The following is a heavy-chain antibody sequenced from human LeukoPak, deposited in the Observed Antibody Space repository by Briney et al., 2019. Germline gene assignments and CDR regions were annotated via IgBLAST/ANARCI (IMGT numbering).Heavy chain of an antibody. CDR2: ISTGSGTI. J-gene: IGHJ4*02. V-gene: IGHV3-48*02. CDR1: GFTFSSHS. Sequence: PGGSLRLSCAPSGFTFSSHSMNWVRQAPGKGLEWVSFISTGSGTIYYADSVKGRLTISRDNAQNSLYLQMNSLRDEDTAVYYCATKLYGSGIYTFDYWGQGTLVTVSS. D-gene: IGHD3-10*01. CDR3: ATKLYGSGIYTFDY.